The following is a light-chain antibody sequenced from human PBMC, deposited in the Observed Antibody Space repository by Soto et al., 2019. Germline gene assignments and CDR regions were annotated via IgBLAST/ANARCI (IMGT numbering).Light chain of an antibody. CDR3: QQYDSSCT. V-gene: IGKV3-20*01. CDR2: GAS. J-gene: IGKJ4*01. Sequence: IVLTQSPATLSLSPGERATLSCTASQPVTTTYIAWYQQKFGQAPRLLIYGASTRATGTPDRFTGGGFGTDFTLTISRVEPEDFAVYYCQQYDSSCTFGGGTKVEMK. CDR1: QPVTTTY.